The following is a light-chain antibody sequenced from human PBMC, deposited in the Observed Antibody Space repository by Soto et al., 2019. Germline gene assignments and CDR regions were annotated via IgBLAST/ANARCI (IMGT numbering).Light chain of an antibody. CDR1: SSNIGNNY. CDR3: ATWDGSMPGEV. CDR2: DNN. V-gene: IGLV1-51*01. Sequence: QSVLTQSPSVSAAPGQKVTISCSGSSSNIGNNYVSWYQQLPGTAPKLLIYDNNNRPSGIPDRFSGSTSGTSGTLDITGLQTGDEAAYYCATWDGSMPGEVFGGGTKLTVL. J-gene: IGLJ2*01.